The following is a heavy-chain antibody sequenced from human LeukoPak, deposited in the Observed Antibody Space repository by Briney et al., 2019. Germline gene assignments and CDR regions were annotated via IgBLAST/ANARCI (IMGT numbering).Heavy chain of an antibody. CDR1: GFTFRSYA. J-gene: IGHJ4*02. CDR2: TTGGGDRT. CDR3: AKEDCSGGRCYSLHY. Sequence: GGSLRLSCAASGFTFRSYAMHWVRLAPGKGLEWVSATTGGGDRTYYTDSVKGRFTISRDNSKNTLYLQMNSLRAEDAAVYYCAKEDCSGGRCYSLHYWGQGTLVTVSS. D-gene: IGHD2-15*01. V-gene: IGHV3-23*01.